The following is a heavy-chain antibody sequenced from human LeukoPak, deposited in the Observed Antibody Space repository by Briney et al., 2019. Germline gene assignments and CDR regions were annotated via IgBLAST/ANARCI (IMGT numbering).Heavy chain of an antibody. CDR1: GYTFTSYD. V-gene: IGHV1-8*01. CDR3: AKVGGWNNWFDP. J-gene: IGHJ5*02. CDR2: MNPNSGNT. D-gene: IGHD6-19*01. Sequence: ASVKVSCKASGYTFTSYDINWVRQATGQGLEWMGWMNPNSGNTGYAQKFQGRVTMTRNTSISTAYMELSSLRAEDTALYYCAKVGGWNNWFDPWGQGTLVTVSS.